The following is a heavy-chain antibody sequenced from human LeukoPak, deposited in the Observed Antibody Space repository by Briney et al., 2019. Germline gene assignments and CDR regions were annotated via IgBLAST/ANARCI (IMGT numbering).Heavy chain of an antibody. Sequence: GGSLRLSCAASGFTFSSYAMSWVRQAPGKGLEWVSAISGSGGSTYYADSVKGRFTISRDNSKDTLYLQMNSLRAEDTAVYYCVKDPTELLYDWFDPWGQGTLVTVSS. CDR1: GFTFSSYA. J-gene: IGHJ5*02. V-gene: IGHV3-23*01. D-gene: IGHD2-2*02. CDR2: ISGSGGST. CDR3: VKDPTELLYDWFDP.